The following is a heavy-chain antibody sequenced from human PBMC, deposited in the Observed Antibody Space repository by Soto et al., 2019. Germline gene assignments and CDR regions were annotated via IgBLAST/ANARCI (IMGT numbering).Heavy chain of an antibody. J-gene: IGHJ4*02. CDR3: ARHRGRYYGSGSYAYFDY. CDR2: IYYSGST. CDR1: GGSISSSSYY. D-gene: IGHD3-10*01. V-gene: IGHV4-39*01. Sequence: SETLSLTCTVSGGSISSSSYYWVLIRQPPGKGLEWIGSIYYSGSTYYNPSLKSRVTISVDTSKNQFSLKLSSVTAADTAVYYCARHRGRYYGSGSYAYFDYWGQGTLVTVSS.